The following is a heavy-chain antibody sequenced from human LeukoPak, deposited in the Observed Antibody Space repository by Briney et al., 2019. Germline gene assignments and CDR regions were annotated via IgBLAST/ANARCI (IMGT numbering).Heavy chain of an antibody. CDR2: IHREGSST. Sequence: GGSLRLSCAASGFTFSSHWMHWGRQLPGKGLVWVSRIHREGSSTNYAASVKGRFTTSRDNAKNTLSLQVNSLRAEDTAIYYCARARPDGASYFDYWGQGILVTVSS. CDR3: ARARPDGASYFDY. V-gene: IGHV3-74*01. CDR1: GFTFSSHW. D-gene: IGHD3-10*01. J-gene: IGHJ4*02.